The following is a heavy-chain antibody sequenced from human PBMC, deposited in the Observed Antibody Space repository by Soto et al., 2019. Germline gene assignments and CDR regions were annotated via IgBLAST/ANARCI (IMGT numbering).Heavy chain of an antibody. J-gene: IGHJ5*02. CDR3: ARQDYDILTGYYLPWFDP. Sequence: SETLSLTCAVSGGSISSSNWWSWVRQPPGKGLEWIGEIYHSGSTNYNPSLKSRVTISVDKSKNHFSLRLSSVTAADTAVYYCARQDYDILTGYYLPWFDPWGQGTLVTVSS. CDR1: GGSISSSNW. V-gene: IGHV4-4*02. D-gene: IGHD3-9*01. CDR2: IYHSGST.